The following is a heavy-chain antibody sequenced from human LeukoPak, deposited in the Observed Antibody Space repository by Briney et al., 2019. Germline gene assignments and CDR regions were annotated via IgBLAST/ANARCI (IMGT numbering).Heavy chain of an antibody. CDR2: ISYSGST. D-gene: IGHD6-13*01. Sequence: SETLSLTCTVSGGSISSYYWSWIRQPPGKGLEWIACISYSGSTKYNPSLKSRVTISVDTSKNQFSLKLSSVTAADTAVYYCARQGIAAADYWGQGTLVTVSS. J-gene: IGHJ4*02. V-gene: IGHV4-59*08. CDR1: GGSISSYY. CDR3: ARQGIAAADY.